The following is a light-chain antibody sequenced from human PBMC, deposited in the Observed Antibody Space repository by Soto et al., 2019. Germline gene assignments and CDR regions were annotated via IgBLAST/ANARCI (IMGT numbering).Light chain of an antibody. CDR1: NIGSQS. V-gene: IGLV3-21*02. CDR3: PVWDSTSDHVV. J-gene: IGLJ2*01. CDR2: DDS. Sequence: SYELTQPPSVSVAPGQTARITCGGNNIGSQSVHWYQQKPGQAPVLVVYDDSDRPSGIPERFSGSKSGNTATLTISRVEDGDEADYYCPVWDSTSDHVVFGGGTEVTVL.